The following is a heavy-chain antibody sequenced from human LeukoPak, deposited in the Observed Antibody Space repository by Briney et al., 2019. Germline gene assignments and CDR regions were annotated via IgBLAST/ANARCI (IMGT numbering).Heavy chain of an antibody. V-gene: IGHV3-30*04. CDR3: VRQDCSGGACYLDF. J-gene: IGHJ4*02. CDR1: GFIFSSYA. D-gene: IGHD2-15*01. CDR2: ISYHGSDQ. Sequence: GGSLRLSCAASGFIFSSYAMHWVRQAPGKGLDLVAVISYHGSDQFYADSVKGRFTISRDSSKNTLHLQMNSLRTEDTAVYYCVRQDCSGGACYLDFWGQGTPVTVSS.